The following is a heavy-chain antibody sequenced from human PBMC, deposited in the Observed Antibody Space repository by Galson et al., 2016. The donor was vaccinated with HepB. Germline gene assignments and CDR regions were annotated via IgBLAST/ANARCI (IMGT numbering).Heavy chain of an antibody. CDR3: ARVGIGSSWYFDY. CDR1: GLTFSSYW. Sequence: SLRLSCAVSGLTFSSYWMSWVRQGPGKGLEWVAIIKQDGSEKYYVDSVKGRFTISRDNAKKSLYLQMNSPRAEDTAVYYCARVGIGSSWYFDYWGQGTLVTVSS. V-gene: IGHV3-7*01. D-gene: IGHD6-13*01. J-gene: IGHJ4*02. CDR2: IKQDGSEK.